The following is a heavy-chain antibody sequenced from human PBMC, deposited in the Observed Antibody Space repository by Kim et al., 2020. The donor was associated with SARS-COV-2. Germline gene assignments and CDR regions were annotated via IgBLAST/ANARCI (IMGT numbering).Heavy chain of an antibody. CDR3: ARERDLTGTLEFDY. J-gene: IGHJ4*02. D-gene: IGHD3-9*01. V-gene: IGHV3-21*01. Sequence: GGSLRLSCAASGFTFSSYSMNWVRQAPGKGLEWVSSISSSSSYIYYADSVKGRFTISRDNAKNSLYLQMNSLRAEDTAVYYCARERDLTGTLEFDYWGQGTLVTVSS. CDR2: ISSSSSYI. CDR1: GFTFSSYS.